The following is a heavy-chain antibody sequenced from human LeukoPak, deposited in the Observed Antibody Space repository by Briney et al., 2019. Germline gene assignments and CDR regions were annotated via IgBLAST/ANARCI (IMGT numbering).Heavy chain of an antibody. CDR2: IYYSGST. J-gene: IGHJ5*02. D-gene: IGHD6-6*01. CDR3: ARIYSSSSGEWFDP. V-gene: IGHV4-59*01. CDR1: GGSISSYY. Sequence: PSETLSLTCTASGGSISSYYWSWIRQPPGKGLEWIGDIYYSGSTNYNPSLKSRVTISVDTSKNQFSLKLSSVTAADTAVYYCARIYSSSSGEWFDPWGQGTLVTVSS.